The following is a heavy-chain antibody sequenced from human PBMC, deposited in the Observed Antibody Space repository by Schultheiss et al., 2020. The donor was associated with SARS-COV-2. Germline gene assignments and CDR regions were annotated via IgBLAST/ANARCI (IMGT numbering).Heavy chain of an antibody. CDR1: GFTFSDHY. CDR2: IWYDGSNK. V-gene: IGHV3-33*08. J-gene: IGHJ6*02. CDR3: ARDIKSSGWYVNHYYYGMDV. D-gene: IGHD6-19*01. Sequence: GGSLRLSCAASGFTFSDHYMDWVRQAPGEGLEWVAVIWYDGSNKYYADSVKGRFTISRDNSKNTLYLQMNSLRAEDTAVYYCARDIKSSGWYVNHYYYGMDVWGQGTTVTVSS.